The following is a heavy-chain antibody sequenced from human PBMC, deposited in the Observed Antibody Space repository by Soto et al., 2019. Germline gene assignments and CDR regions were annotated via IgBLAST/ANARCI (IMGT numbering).Heavy chain of an antibody. D-gene: IGHD4-17*01. J-gene: IGHJ4*02. CDR2: IYYSGST. V-gene: IGHV4-59*01. Sequence: SETLSLTCTVSGGSISSYYWSWIRQPPGKGLEWIGYIYYSGSTNYNPSLKSRVTISVYTSKNQFSLKLSSVTAADTAVYYCARGAYRTRLFDYWGQGTLVTVSS. CDR1: GGSISSYY. CDR3: ARGAYRTRLFDY.